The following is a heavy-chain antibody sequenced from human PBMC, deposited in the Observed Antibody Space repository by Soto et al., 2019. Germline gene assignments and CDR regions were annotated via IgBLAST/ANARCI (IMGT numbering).Heavy chain of an antibody. V-gene: IGHV4-59*08. D-gene: IGHD6-19*01. J-gene: IGHJ4*02. CDR2: MYYSGST. Sequence: QVHLQESGPGLVKPSETLSLTCTVSGGSISGYYWSWIRQPPGKGLEWIAYMYYSGSTNYNPSLKFRVTITIDSSKNHFSLKLSSVTAADTAVYYCARRDSCGWYSYFDYWGQGALVTVSS. CDR1: GGSISGYY. CDR3: ARRDSCGWYSYFDY.